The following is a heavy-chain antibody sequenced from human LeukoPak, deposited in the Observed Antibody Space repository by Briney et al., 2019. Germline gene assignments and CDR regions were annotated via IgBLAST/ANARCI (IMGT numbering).Heavy chain of an antibody. V-gene: IGHV1-69*05. CDR1: GGTFSSYA. Sequence: SVKVSCKASGGTFSSYAISWVRQAPGQGLEWIGRIIPIFGTANYAQKFQGRVTITTDESTSTAYMELSSLRSEDTAVYYCARDQYDISTGYRLDYWGQGTLVTVSS. D-gene: IGHD3-9*01. CDR3: ARDQYDISTGYRLDY. J-gene: IGHJ4*02. CDR2: IIPIFGTA.